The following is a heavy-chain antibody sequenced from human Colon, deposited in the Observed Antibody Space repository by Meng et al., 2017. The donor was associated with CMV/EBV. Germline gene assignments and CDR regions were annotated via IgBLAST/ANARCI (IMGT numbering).Heavy chain of an antibody. CDR3: ARAAIPVISAAELGF. CDR2: ISGGNTYI. Sequence: GESLKISCVASGFTFSSYTMNWVRQPPGKGLEWVSSISGGNTYIYYADSVKGRFTISRDNAKNSLYLQMTNVSAEDTAVYFCARAAIPVISAAELGFWGQGTLVTVSS. V-gene: IGHV3-21*01. J-gene: IGHJ4*02. CDR1: GFTFSSYT. D-gene: IGHD2-21*02.